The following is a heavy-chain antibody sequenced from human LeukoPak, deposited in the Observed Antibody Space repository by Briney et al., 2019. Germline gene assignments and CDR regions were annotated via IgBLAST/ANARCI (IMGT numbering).Heavy chain of an antibody. J-gene: IGHJ5*02. Sequence: SETLSLTCAVYGGSFSGYYWSWIRQPPGKGLEWIGEINRSGSTNYNPSLKSRVTISVDTSKNQFSLKLSSVTAADTAVYYCARVRSYDSSAYYPNWFDPWGQGTLVTVSS. CDR2: INRSGST. V-gene: IGHV4-34*01. CDR3: ARVRSYDSSAYYPNWFDP. CDR1: GGSFSGYY. D-gene: IGHD3-22*01.